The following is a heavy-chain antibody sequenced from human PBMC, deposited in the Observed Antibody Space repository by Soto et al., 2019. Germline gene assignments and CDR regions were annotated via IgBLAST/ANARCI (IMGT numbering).Heavy chain of an antibody. V-gene: IGHV1-18*01. D-gene: IGHD2-8*01. J-gene: IGHJ5*01. CDR3: ARDLGPPNWFDS. CDR2: ISGYNGNT. Sequence: QVQLVQSGAEMKQPGASVKVSCKTSGYAFSGYRLSWVRQGPGQGLEWMGWISGYNGNTDYAQKCQGRVTMTTDTSKSTAYMERRSLRSDDTAVYYCARDLGPPNWFDSWGQGTLVTVSS. CDR1: GYAFSGYR.